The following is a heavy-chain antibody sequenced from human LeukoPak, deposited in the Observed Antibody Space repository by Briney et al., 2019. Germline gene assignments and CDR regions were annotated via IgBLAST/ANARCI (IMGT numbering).Heavy chain of an antibody. V-gene: IGHV3-48*04. CDR3: AKGSPPGD. CDR1: GFTFSSYA. CDR2: ISTSSGLT. D-gene: IGHD3-16*01. J-gene: IGHJ4*02. Sequence: AGGSLRLSCAASGFTFSSYAMSWVRRAPGKGLEWVSYISTSSGLTNYADSVRGRFTISRDNAKNSLYLQMNTLRAEDTAVYYCAKGSPPGDWGQGALVTVSS.